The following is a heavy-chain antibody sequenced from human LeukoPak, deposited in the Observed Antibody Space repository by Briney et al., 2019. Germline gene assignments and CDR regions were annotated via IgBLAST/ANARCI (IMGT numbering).Heavy chain of an antibody. J-gene: IGHJ4*02. CDR3: AKGRGDILTGYFLDY. D-gene: IGHD3-9*01. V-gene: IGHV3-9*01. CDR1: GFTFDDYA. Sequence: PGGSLRLSCAASGFTFDDYAMHWVRQAPGKGLEWVSGICWNSGSIGYADSVKGRFTISRDNAKNSLYLQMNSLRAEDTALYYCAKGRGDILTGYFLDYWGQGTLVTVSS. CDR2: ICWNSGSI.